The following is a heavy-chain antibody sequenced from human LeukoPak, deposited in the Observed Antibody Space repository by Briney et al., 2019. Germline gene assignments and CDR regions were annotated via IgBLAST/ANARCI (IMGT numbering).Heavy chain of an antibody. Sequence: GASVKVSCKASGYTFTGYYMHWVRQAPGQGLEWMGIINPSGGSTSYAQKFQGRVTITADKSTSTAYMELSSLRSEDTAVYYCARVGVLGHYYYMDVWGKGTTVTVSS. CDR2: INPSGGST. J-gene: IGHJ6*03. CDR3: ARVGVLGHYYYMDV. CDR1: GYTFTGYY. V-gene: IGHV1-46*01.